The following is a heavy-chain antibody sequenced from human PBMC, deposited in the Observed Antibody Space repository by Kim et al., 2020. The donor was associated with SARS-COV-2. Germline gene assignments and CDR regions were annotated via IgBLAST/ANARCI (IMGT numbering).Heavy chain of an antibody. V-gene: IGHV1-18*01. D-gene: IGHD3-3*01. J-gene: IGHJ6*02. CDR3: ARDRNYDRGYGMGV. Sequence: ASVKVSCKASGYTFTSYGISWVRQAPGQGLEWMGWISAYNGNTNYAQKHQGRVTMTTDTSTSTAYMELRSLRSDDTVVYYCARDRNYDRGYGMGVWGQGTTVTVSS. CDR1: GYTFTSYG. CDR2: ISAYNGNT.